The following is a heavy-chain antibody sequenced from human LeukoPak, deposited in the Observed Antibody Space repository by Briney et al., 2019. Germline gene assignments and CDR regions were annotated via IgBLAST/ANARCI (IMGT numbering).Heavy chain of an antibody. CDR2: ISGSGGST. D-gene: IGHD6-19*01. V-gene: IGHV3-23*01. Sequence: GGSLRLSCAASGFTFSSYAMSWVRQAPGKGLEWVSGISGSGGSTYYADSVKGRFTISRDNSKNTLYLQMTSLRAEDTAVYYCARRVGYSSGWYKGDAFDIWGQGTMVTVSS. CDR1: GFTFSSYA. CDR3: ARRVGYSSGWYKGDAFDI. J-gene: IGHJ3*02.